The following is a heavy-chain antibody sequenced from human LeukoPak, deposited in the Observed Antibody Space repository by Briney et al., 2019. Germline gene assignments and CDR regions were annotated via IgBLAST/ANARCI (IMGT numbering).Heavy chain of an antibody. CDR1: GFTFSSYA. CDR2: ISGSGGST. CDR3: AKDEDYYDSSGYYY. V-gene: IGHV3-23*01. D-gene: IGHD3-22*01. J-gene: IGHJ4*02. Sequence: QAGGSLRLSCAASGFTFSSYAMSWVRQAPGKGLEWVSAISGSGGSTYYAGSVKGRFTISRDNSKNTLYLQMNSLRAEDTAVHYCAKDEDYYDSSGYYYWGQGTLVTVSS.